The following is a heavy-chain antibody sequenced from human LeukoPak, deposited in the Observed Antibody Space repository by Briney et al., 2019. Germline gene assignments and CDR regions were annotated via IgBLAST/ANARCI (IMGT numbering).Heavy chain of an antibody. Sequence: SETLSLTCTVSGASITTYSWSWIRQPPGKGLEWIGYIYYSGNTNYNLSLKSRVTISVDTSKNQFSLKLSSVTAADTAVYYCARFYGVRAFDIWGQGTMVTVSS. CDR2: IYYSGNT. V-gene: IGHV4-59*01. J-gene: IGHJ3*02. CDR1: GASITTYS. CDR3: ARFYGVRAFDI. D-gene: IGHD3-10*01.